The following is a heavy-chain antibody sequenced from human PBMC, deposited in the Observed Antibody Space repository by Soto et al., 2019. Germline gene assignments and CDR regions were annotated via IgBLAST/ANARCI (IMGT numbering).Heavy chain of an antibody. CDR1: GFTFSSYW. J-gene: IGHJ6*03. V-gene: IGHV3-7*01. CDR3: ARPPDGYDYVVNYYYYYYMDV. CDR2: IKQDGSEK. D-gene: IGHD5-12*01. Sequence: PGGSLRLSCAASGFTFSSYWMSWVRQAPGKGLEWVANIKQDGSEKYYVDSVKGRFTISRDNAKNSLCLQMNSLRAEDTAVYYCARPPDGYDYVVNYYYYYYMDVWGKGTTVTVSS.